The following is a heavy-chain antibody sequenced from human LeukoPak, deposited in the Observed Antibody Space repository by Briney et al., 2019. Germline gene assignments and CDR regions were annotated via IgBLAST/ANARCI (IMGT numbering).Heavy chain of an antibody. CDR1: GFTFSSYW. CDR2: INTAGSST. V-gene: IGHV3-74*01. CDR3: ARDPHPVSDYGSGSHDY. Sequence: GGSLRLSCAASGFTFSSYWMHWVRQAPGKGLVWVSRINTAGSSTTYADSVKGRFTISRDNAKNTLCLQMNSLRAEDTAVYYCARDPHPVSDYGSGSHDYWGQGTLVTVSS. J-gene: IGHJ4*02. D-gene: IGHD3-10*01.